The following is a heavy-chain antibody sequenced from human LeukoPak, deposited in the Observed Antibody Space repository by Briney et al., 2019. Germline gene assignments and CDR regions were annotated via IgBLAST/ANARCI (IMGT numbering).Heavy chain of an antibody. D-gene: IGHD6-13*01. J-gene: IGHJ4*02. CDR2: ITGSGGDT. V-gene: IGHV3-23*01. Sequence: GGPLRLSCVVSGFTFNSYAMSWVRQAPGKVLEWVSAITGSGGDTFHADSVKGRFTISRDNSKNTLYLQMNSLRAEDTAVYYCAKGSRDSRPYYFDFWGQGTLVTVSS. CDR3: AKGSRDSRPYYFDF. CDR1: GFTFNSYA.